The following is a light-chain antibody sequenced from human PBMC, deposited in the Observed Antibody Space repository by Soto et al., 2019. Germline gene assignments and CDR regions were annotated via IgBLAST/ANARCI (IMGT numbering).Light chain of an antibody. J-gene: IGLJ2*01. Sequence: QSVLTQPPSVSGAPGQRVTISCTGSSSNIGAGYDVHWYQQLPGTAPKLLIYGNSNRPSGVPDRFSGSKSGTSASLAITGLQAEDEADYHCQSYDSSLSGVVAFGGGTKLTVL. V-gene: IGLV1-40*01. CDR1: SSNIGAGYD. CDR3: QSYDSSLSGVVA. CDR2: GNS.